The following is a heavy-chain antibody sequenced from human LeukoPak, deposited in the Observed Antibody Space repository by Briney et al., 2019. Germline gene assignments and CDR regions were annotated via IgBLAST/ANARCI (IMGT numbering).Heavy chain of an antibody. CDR3: ARGRLGGTTSWGKFDY. J-gene: IGHJ4*02. Sequence: GASVKVSCKASGYTFTSYGISWVRQAPGQGLEWMGWISAYNGNTNYAQKLQGRVTMTTDTSTSTAYMELRSLRSDDTAVYYCARGRLGGTTSWGKFDYWGQGTLVTVSS. D-gene: IGHD1-1*01. CDR2: ISAYNGNT. V-gene: IGHV1-18*01. CDR1: GYTFTSYG.